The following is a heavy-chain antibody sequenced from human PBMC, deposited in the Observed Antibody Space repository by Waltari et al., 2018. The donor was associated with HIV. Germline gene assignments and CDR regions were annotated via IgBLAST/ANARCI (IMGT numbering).Heavy chain of an antibody. Sequence: QLHLQESGPGLVKPSETLSLTCSVSGASISSSSYYWAWIRQPPGKGLEWIGAIYYSGTAYYNPSVKSRVSASLDASKNELSLKLTSETATDTALYYCARLRFHSLYYFDSWGPGILVTVSS. D-gene: IGHD3-16*01. J-gene: IGHJ4*02. CDR3: ARLRFHSLYYFDS. V-gene: IGHV4-39*01. CDR1: GASISSSSYY. CDR2: IYYSGTA.